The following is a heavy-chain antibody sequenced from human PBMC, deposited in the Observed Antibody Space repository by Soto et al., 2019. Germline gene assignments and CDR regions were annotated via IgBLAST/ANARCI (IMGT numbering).Heavy chain of an antibody. Sequence: EVQLVESGGGLVKSGGSLRLSCAASGFTFNSYSMNWVRQAPGKGLEWVSSMSRSSRYIYYADSVKGRFTISRDNARNSVYLQMNSLRAEDTAVYYCARDGGVAATLANYFDYWGQGTLVTVSS. J-gene: IGHJ4*02. D-gene: IGHD2-15*01. CDR2: MSRSSRYI. V-gene: IGHV3-21*01. CDR1: GFTFNSYS. CDR3: ARDGGVAATLANYFDY.